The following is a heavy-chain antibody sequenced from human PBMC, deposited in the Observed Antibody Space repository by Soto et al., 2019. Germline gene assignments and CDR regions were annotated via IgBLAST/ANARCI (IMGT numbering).Heavy chain of an antibody. CDR3: AREVTNWNYIRFDY. D-gene: IGHD1-7*01. J-gene: IGHJ4*02. CDR2: INHSGST. V-gene: IGHV4-34*01. Sequence: SETLSLTCAVYGGSFSGYYWSWIRQPPGKGLEWIGEINHSGSTNYNPSLKSRVTISVDTSKNQFSLKLSSVTAADTAVYYCAREVTNWNYIRFDYWGKGTLVSVS. CDR1: GGSFSGYY.